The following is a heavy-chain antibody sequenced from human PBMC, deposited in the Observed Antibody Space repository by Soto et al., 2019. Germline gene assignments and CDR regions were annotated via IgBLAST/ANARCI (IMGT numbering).Heavy chain of an antibody. D-gene: IGHD3-3*01. CDR2: IIPIFGTS. CDR1: GGTFNNHA. Sequence: QVQLVQSGAEVKKPGSSVKVSCKASGGTFNNHAINWVRQAPGQGLEWMGGIIPIFGTSNYAQKFQGRVTITADESTRTVFMELSGLTSEDTAVFYCARGGGVGVAGSAAFDMWGQGTLVTVSS. CDR3: ARGGGVGVAGSAAFDM. J-gene: IGHJ3*02. V-gene: IGHV1-69*01.